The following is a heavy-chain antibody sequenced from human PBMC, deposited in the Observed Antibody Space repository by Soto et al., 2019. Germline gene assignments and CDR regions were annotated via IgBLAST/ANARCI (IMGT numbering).Heavy chain of an antibody. CDR3: VRLFCSTTTCDSWFDP. CDR2: IDPRDSYV. V-gene: IGHV5-10-1*01. CDR1: GYTFTTFW. D-gene: IGHD2-2*01. Sequence: XDSLTISCTGFGYTFTTFWISLVRQMPGKGLEWMGRIDPRDSYVNYSPSFQGHVTISLDKSISTAYLQWGSLKASDTAMYYCVRLFCSTTTCDSWFDPWGQGTLVTVSS. J-gene: IGHJ5*02.